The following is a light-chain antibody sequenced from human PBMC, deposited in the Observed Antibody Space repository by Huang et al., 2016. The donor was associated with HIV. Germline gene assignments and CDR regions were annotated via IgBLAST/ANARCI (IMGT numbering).Light chain of an antibody. Sequence: DIQMTQSPSSLSASVGDKVTITCQASQDSSNYLNWYQQKPGKAPKPLIYDASNLETGVPSRLSGSGSGTDYTFTISSLQPEDIAAYYCQQYDNLPPLTFGGGTKVEIK. J-gene: IGKJ4*01. CDR3: QQYDNLPPLT. CDR2: DAS. CDR1: QDSSNY. V-gene: IGKV1-33*01.